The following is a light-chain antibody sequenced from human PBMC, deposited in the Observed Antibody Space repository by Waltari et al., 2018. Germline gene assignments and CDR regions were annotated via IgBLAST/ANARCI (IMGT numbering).Light chain of an antibody. Sequence: DIVMTQSPDSLAVSLGERATINCKSSQSVLYSSNNMNYLAWYQQKSGQPHKLLIYWAFTRESGVPDRVSGSGSGTDFTLTISSLQSEDAAVYYCQQYYSNPWTFGQGTKVQI. CDR1: QSVLYSSNNMNY. CDR2: WAF. J-gene: IGKJ1*01. CDR3: QQYYSNPWT. V-gene: IGKV4-1*01.